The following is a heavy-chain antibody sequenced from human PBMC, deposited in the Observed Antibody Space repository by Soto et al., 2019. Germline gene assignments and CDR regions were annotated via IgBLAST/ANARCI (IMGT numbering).Heavy chain of an antibody. J-gene: IGHJ6*02. Sequence: PGGSLRLSCAASGFTFSSYAMSWVRQAPGKGLEWVSAISGSGGSTYYADSVKGRFTVSRDNSKNTMYLQMNSLRAEDTAVYYCAKDLRLFFMVGGMDVWGQGTTVTVSS. V-gene: IGHV3-23*01. CDR1: GFTFSSYA. CDR2: ISGSGGST. D-gene: IGHD3-10*01. CDR3: AKDLRLFFMVGGMDV.